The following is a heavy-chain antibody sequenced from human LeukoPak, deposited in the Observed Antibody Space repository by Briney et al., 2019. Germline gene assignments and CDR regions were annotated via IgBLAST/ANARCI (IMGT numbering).Heavy chain of an antibody. CDR1: GGTFSSYT. CDR2: ISTYNGNA. CDR3: ARHRLHRLYYGSSGYYHDAFDI. V-gene: IGHV1-18*01. D-gene: IGHD3-22*01. Sequence: ASVKVSCKASGGTFSSYTISWVRQAPGQGLEWMGWISTYNGNANYAQKVQGRVTMTTDTSTTTAYMELRSLRSDDTAVYYCARHRLHRLYYGSSGYYHDAFDIWGQGTMVTVSS. J-gene: IGHJ3*02.